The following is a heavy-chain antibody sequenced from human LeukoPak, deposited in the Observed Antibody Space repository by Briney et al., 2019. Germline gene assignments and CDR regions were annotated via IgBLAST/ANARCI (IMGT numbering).Heavy chain of an antibody. D-gene: IGHD1-26*01. CDR2: MNPNSGNT. J-gene: IGHJ4*02. Sequence: GESLKISCKGSGYTFTSYDINWVRQATGQGLEWMGWMNPNSGNTGYAQKFQGRVTMTRNTSISTAYMELSSLRSEDTAVYYCAGDIVGANYWGQGTLVTVSS. V-gene: IGHV1-8*01. CDR3: AGDIVGANY. CDR1: GYTFTSYD.